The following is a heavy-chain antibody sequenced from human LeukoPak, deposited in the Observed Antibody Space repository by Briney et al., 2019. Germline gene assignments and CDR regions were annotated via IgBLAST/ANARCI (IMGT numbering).Heavy chain of an antibody. CDR2: MNPDGSTK. CDR3: ARGGHTGNDYSSLDI. V-gene: IGHV3-7*02. Sequence: GGALRVSCIASGFAFSSSWMAWVRQAPGKGLEWVANMNPDGSTKNYVDSVRGRFTISRDNAKNSLYLQMNSLRAEDTAVYYCARGGHTGNDYSSLDIWGQGTKVIVAS. D-gene: IGHD5-12*01. CDR1: GFAFSSSW. J-gene: IGHJ3*02.